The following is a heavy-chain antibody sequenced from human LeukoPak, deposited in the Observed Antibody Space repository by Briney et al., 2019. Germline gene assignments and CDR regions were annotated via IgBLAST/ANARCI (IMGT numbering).Heavy chain of an antibody. J-gene: IGHJ3*02. Sequence: PGGSLRLSCAASGFTFDDYAMHWVRQAPGKGLEWVSGISWNSGSIGYADSVKGRFTISRDNAKNTLFLQMNSLRAEDTAVYYCARVSAAGTAFDIWGQGTMVTVSS. V-gene: IGHV3-9*01. CDR1: GFTFDDYA. CDR2: ISWNSGSI. D-gene: IGHD6-13*01. CDR3: ARVSAAGTAFDI.